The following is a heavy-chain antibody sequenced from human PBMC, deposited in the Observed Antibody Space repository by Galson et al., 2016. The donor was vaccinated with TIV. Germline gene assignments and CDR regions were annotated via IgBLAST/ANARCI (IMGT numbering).Heavy chain of an antibody. J-gene: IGHJ4*02. CDR3: AKDAQWLPAAYFDY. CDR1: GFTFSAYA. CDR2: IGGIGTGP. Sequence: SLRLSCAASGFTFSAYAVNWVRQAPGKGLEWVSGIGGIGTGPYYAGSVKGRFTISRDNSRNTLYLQMNSLRAEDTALYYCAKDAQWLPAAYFDYWGQGILVTVSS. V-gene: IGHV3-23*01. D-gene: IGHD6-19*01.